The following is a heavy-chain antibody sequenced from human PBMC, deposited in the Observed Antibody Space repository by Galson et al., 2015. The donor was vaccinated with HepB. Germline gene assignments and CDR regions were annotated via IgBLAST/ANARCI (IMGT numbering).Heavy chain of an antibody. J-gene: IGHJ5*02. V-gene: IGHV1-18*01. CDR1: GYTFSSYS. Sequence: SVKVSCKASGYTFSSYSVTWVRQAPGQGLEWVGWISAYSGDANYAQKLQDRVTLTTDTSTNTAYMELRSLTSDDTAVYFCARGALVVTIGASQNNWFDPWGQGILVTVSS. CDR3: ARGALVVTIGASQNNWFDP. D-gene: IGHD2-21*01. CDR2: ISAYSGDA.